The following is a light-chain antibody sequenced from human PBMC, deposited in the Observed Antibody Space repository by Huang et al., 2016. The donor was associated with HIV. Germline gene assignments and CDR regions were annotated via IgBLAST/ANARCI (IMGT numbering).Light chain of an antibody. CDR1: QGIANH. CDR2: AAS. V-gene: IGKV1-27*01. CDR3: QKYNSAPRT. J-gene: IGKJ3*01. Sequence: DIQMTQSPSSLSASVGDRVTISCRASQGIANHLAWYQQRPGKSPTLLIYAASALQSGAPSRFSGSGSGTEFTLTISSLQPEDVATYFCQKYNSAPRTFGPGTKVEIK.